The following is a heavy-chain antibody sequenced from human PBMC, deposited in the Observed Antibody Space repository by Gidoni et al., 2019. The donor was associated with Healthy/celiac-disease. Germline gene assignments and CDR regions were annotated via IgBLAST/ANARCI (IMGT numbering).Heavy chain of an antibody. CDR1: GFTFSSDA. D-gene: IGHD1-26*01. Sequence: EVQLLAVGGGLLQPGGSLRPSFAPSGFTFSSDAMSWVRQETGKGLGWVSGISGSGGSTYYADSVKGRFNITRDNSKNTLYLKMNSMRAEDTAVYYCAKDLRVGAIWGQGTLVTVSS. J-gene: IGHJ4*02. CDR3: AKDLRVGAI. CDR2: ISGSGGST. V-gene: IGHV3-23*01.